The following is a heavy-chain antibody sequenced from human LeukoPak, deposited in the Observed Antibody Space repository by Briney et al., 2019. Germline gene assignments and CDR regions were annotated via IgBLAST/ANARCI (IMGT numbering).Heavy chain of an antibody. CDR1: GYTFTDYF. CDR2: INPHSGVT. V-gene: IGHV1-2*02. Sequence: ASVKVSRKPSGYTFTDYFIHWVRQAPGQGLEWMGWINPHSGVTNYAQKFQARVTLTRDTTISTAYMELSGLRSDDTAVYFCARELIEDQNWFDPWGQGSQVTVSS. J-gene: IGHJ5*02. D-gene: IGHD3-22*01. CDR3: ARELIEDQNWFDP.